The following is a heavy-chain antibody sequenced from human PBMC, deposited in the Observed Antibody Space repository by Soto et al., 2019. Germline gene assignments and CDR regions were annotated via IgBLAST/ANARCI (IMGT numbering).Heavy chain of an antibody. D-gene: IGHD3-22*01. CDR1: GFTFSSYA. CDR3: AKNTDYADTSGYYPFDY. J-gene: IGHJ4*02. Sequence: GGSLRLSCAASGFTFSSYAMHWVRQAPGKGLEWVALISFAGNNKYYADSVKGRFTISRDDSKNTMYLQMNSLRAEDTAVYYCAKNTDYADTSGYYPFDYWGQGTLVTVSS. CDR2: ISFAGNNK. V-gene: IGHV3-30*18.